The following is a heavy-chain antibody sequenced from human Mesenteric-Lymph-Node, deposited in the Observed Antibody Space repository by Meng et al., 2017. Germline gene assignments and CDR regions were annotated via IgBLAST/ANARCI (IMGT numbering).Heavy chain of an antibody. CDR1: AYSISSGYY. CDR3: ARMIRVYYYGMDV. V-gene: IGHV4-38-2*02. CDR2: ISHSGST. D-gene: IGHD3-22*01. Sequence: GSLRLSCTVSAYSISSGYYWGWIRQPPGKGLECIGSISHSGSTYYNPSLKSRVTISVDTSKNQFSLKLSSVTAADTAVYYCARMIRVYYYGMDVWGQGATVTVSS. J-gene: IGHJ6*02.